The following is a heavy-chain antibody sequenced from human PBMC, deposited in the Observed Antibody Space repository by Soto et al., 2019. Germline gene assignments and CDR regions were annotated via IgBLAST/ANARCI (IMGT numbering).Heavy chain of an antibody. D-gene: IGHD2-2*01. CDR3: AKYLGCTRISCQSNWFDP. Sequence: WGTLCLTCAASGFTFSSYGMYWVRQRQGKGLEWVAVISYDGSNKYYADSVKGRFTISRDNSKNTLYLQMNSLRAEDTAVYYCAKYLGCTRISCQSNWFDPWGQGTLVTVSS. CDR2: ISYDGSNK. J-gene: IGHJ5*02. V-gene: IGHV3-30*18. CDR1: GFTFSSYG.